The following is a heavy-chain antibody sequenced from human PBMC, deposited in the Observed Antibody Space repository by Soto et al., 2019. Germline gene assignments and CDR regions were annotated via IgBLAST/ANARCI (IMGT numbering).Heavy chain of an antibody. CDR1: GFTFSSYG. J-gene: IGHJ6*02. CDR2: ISSSSSYI. CDR3: ARGGDYWEDYYYYGMDV. Sequence: PGGSLRLSCAASGFTFSSYGMNWVRQAPGKGLEWVSSISSSSSYIYYADSVKGRFTISRDNAKNSLYLQMNSLRAEDTAVYYCARGGDYWEDYYYYGMDVWGQGTTVTVSS. V-gene: IGHV3-21*01. D-gene: IGHD4-17*01.